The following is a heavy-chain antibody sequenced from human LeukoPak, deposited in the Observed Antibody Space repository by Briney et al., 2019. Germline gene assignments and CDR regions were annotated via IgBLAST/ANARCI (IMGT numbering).Heavy chain of an antibody. CDR3: ARESPIPYYDFWSGYPLDY. CDR2: IIPILGIA. V-gene: IGHV1-69*04. CDR1: GGTFSSYT. J-gene: IGHJ4*02. D-gene: IGHD3-3*01. Sequence: ASVKASCKASGGTFSSYTISWVRQAPGQGLEWMGRIIPILGIANYAQKFQGRVTITADKSTSTAYMELSSLRSEDTAVYYCARESPIPYYDFWSGYPLDYWGQGTLVTVSS.